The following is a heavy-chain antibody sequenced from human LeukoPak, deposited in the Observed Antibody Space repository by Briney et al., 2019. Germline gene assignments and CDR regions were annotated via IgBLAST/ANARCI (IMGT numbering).Heavy chain of an antibody. CDR3: ARNSGNGWSP. CDR1: GFTLSSYW. Sequence: GGSLRLSCVASGFTLSSYWMSWVRQAPGKGLEWVANIKQDGSEKYYVDSVKGRFSISRDNAKNSLYLQMDSLRAEDTAVYYRARNSGNGWSPWGQGTLVTVPS. D-gene: IGHD4-23*01. CDR2: IKQDGSEK. V-gene: IGHV3-7*01. J-gene: IGHJ5*02.